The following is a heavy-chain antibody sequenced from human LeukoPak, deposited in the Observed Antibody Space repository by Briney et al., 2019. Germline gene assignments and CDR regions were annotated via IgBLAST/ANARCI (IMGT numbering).Heavy chain of an antibody. CDR2: IKEDGSEK. J-gene: IGHJ4*02. D-gene: IGHD6-13*01. Sequence: GGSLRLSCAASGFTFSSHWMSWVRQAPGKGLEWVANIKEDGSEKKYVDAVKGRFTISRDNAENSLYLQMNSLRAEDTAVYYCAHSSSWYYFDYWGQGTLVTVSS. CDR3: AHSSSWYYFDY. V-gene: IGHV3-7*01. CDR1: GFTFSSHW.